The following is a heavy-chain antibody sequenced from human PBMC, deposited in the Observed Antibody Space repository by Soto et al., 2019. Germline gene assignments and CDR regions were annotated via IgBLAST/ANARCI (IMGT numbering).Heavy chain of an antibody. J-gene: IGHJ3*02. CDR2: IYYSGST. CDR3: ARDRGDSSGLLDAFDI. Sequence: SETLSLTCTVSGGSISRYYWSWIRQPPGKGLEWIGYIYYSGSTNYNPSLKSRVTISVDTSKNQFSLKLSSVTAADTAVYYCARDRGDSSGLLDAFDIWGQGTMVTVSS. CDR1: GGSISRYY. V-gene: IGHV4-59*01. D-gene: IGHD6-19*01.